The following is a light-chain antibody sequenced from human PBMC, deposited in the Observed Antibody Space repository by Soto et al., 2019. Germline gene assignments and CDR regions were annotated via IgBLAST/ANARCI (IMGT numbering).Light chain of an antibody. CDR2: GAS. V-gene: IGKV3-20*01. CDR3: QQYGSSPPMYT. J-gene: IGKJ2*01. Sequence: EIVLTQSPGTLSLSPGERATLSCRASQSVSSSYLAWYQQKPGQAPRLVIYGASGRATGIPDRFSGSGSGTDFTLTISRLEPEDFAVYYWQQYGSSPPMYTFGQGTKLEIK. CDR1: QSVSSSY.